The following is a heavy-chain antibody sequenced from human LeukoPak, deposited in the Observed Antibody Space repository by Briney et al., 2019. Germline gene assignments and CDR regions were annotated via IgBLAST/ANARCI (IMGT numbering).Heavy chain of an antibody. D-gene: IGHD3-9*01. CDR1: GGSFSGYY. CDR3: ARKDDILTGGLDY. Sequence: SETLSLTCAVYGGSFSGYYWSWIRQPPGKGLEWIGEINHSGSTNYNPSLKSRVTISVDTSKNQFSLKLSSVTAADTAVYYCARKDDILTGGLDYWGQGTLVTVSS. CDR2: INHSGST. J-gene: IGHJ4*02. V-gene: IGHV4-34*01.